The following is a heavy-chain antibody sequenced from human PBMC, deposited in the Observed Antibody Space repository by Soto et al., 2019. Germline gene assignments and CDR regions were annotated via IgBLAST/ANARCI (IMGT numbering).Heavy chain of an antibody. CDR2: ISWDSRRT. CDR1: GFTFDDFT. Sequence: EVQLVESGGAVVQPGGSLRLSCAASGFTFDDFTLHWVRQAPGKGLEWVSLISWDSRRTYYADSVEGRFTISRDNTKNSLYLQMNSLRTEDTAFYYCAKDLNTGRHEGMDVWGQGTTVTVSS. CDR3: AKDLNTGRHEGMDV. V-gene: IGHV3-43*01. D-gene: IGHD2-2*02. J-gene: IGHJ6*02.